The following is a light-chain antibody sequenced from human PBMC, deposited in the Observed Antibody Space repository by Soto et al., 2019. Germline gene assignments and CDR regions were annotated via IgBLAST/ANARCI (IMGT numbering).Light chain of an antibody. CDR3: QQYSSDWT. J-gene: IGKJ1*01. CDR2: DAS. Sequence: DIQMPQAPSTLSASVGDRVTITCRASQSISSWLAWYRQKPGKAPKLLMYDASSLEGGVPSKFSGSGSGTEFTLTSSNLQPDDFATYYCQQYSSDWTFGQGTKVEIK. V-gene: IGKV1-5*01. CDR1: QSISSW.